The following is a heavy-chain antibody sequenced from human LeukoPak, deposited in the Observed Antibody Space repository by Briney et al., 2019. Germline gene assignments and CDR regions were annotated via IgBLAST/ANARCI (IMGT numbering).Heavy chain of an antibody. V-gene: IGHV1-69*13. CDR3: ARTHAYYYDSSGYYYYFDY. CDR1: GGTFSSYA. Sequence: SVKVSCKASGGTFSSYAISWVRQAPGQGLEWMGGIIPIFGTANYAQKFQGRVTITADESTSTAYMELSSLRSEDTAVYYCARTHAYYYDSSGYYYYFDYWGQGTLVTVSS. D-gene: IGHD3-22*01. J-gene: IGHJ4*02. CDR2: IIPIFGTA.